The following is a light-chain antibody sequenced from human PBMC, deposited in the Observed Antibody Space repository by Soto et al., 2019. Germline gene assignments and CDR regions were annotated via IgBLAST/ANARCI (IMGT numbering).Light chain of an antibody. J-gene: IGKJ3*01. CDR1: QSISSN. Sequence: EIVLTQSPGTLSLSPGERVTFSCRASQSISSNLAWYQQKPGQAPRLPIYHASTRATGIPARFSGSGSGTEFTLTISSLHSEDFAVYSCQQYNNWPFFSFGPGTKVDIK. CDR2: HAS. V-gene: IGKV3D-15*01. CDR3: QQYNNWPFFS.